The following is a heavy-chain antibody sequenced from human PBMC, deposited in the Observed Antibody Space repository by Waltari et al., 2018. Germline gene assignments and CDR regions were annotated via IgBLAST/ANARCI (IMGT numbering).Heavy chain of an antibody. CDR2: IYSGGST. V-gene: IGHV3-23*03. CDR1: GFTFSSYA. CDR3: AKAGDSSGYYLGLDY. D-gene: IGHD3-22*01. Sequence: EVQLLESGGGLVQPGGSLRLSCAASGFTFSSYAMSWVRQAPGKGLEWVSVIYSGGSTYYADSVKGRFTISRDNSKNTLYLQMNSLRAEDTAVYYCAKAGDSSGYYLGLDYWGQGTLVTVSS. J-gene: IGHJ4*02.